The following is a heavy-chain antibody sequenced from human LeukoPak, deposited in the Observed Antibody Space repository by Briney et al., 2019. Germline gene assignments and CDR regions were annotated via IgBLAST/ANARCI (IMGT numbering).Heavy chain of an antibody. Sequence: ESLSLTFTFSGGSRNSYYWTWIRQPPGKGLELIWYSYYSGSTHYNPSLNSRVTISMDPSKNQFSLKLSSVTAADTAVYYCARTSRHFYGSGSNLTPRPADMDVWGRGTTVTVSS. CDR2: SYYSGST. D-gene: IGHD3-10*01. V-gene: IGHV4-59*01. CDR3: ARTSRHFYGSGSNLTPRPADMDV. CDR1: GGSRNSYY. J-gene: IGHJ6*02.